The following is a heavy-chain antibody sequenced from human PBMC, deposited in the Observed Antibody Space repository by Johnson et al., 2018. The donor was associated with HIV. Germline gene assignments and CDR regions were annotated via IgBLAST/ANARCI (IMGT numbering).Heavy chain of an antibody. V-gene: IGHV3-11*04. CDR1: GFTFSAYY. D-gene: IGHD5-24*01. CDR2: ISSSGNTI. Sequence: QVQLVESGGGLVKPGGSLRLSCVTSGFTFSAYYMSWIRQAPGKGLECLSYISSSGNTIYYADSVKGRFTISRDNAKNSLYLQMNSLTAEDTALYYCARLRDGYNFDAFDIWGQGTMVTVSS. J-gene: IGHJ3*02. CDR3: ARLRDGYNFDAFDI.